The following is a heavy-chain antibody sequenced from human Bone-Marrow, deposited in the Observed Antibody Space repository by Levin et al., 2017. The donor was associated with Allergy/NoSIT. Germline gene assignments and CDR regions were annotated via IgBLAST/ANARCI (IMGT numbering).Heavy chain of an antibody. D-gene: IGHD6-13*01. J-gene: IGHJ4*02. CDR3: ARGSAAGVDY. CDR1: GFTFSSYA. CDR2: ISYDGSNK. V-gene: IGHV3-30-3*01. Sequence: GESLKISCAASGFTFSSYAMHWVRQAPGKGLEWVAVISYDGSNKYYADSVKGRFTISRDNSKNTLYLQMNSLRAEDTAVYYCARGSAAGVDYWGQGTLVTVSS.